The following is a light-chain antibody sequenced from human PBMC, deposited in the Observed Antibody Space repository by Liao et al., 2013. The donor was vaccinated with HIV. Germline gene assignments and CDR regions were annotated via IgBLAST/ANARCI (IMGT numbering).Light chain of an antibody. V-gene: IGLV3-1*01. CDR1: KLGDKH. CDR3: QTWDNSTPV. CDR2: QDS. J-gene: IGLJ1*01. Sequence: SYELTQPPSVSVSPGQTASITCSGDKLGDKHACWYQQKPGQSPVLVIYQDSQRPSGIPERFSGSKSGNTATLTISGTQTMDEADYYCQTWDNSTPVFGTGTKVTVL.